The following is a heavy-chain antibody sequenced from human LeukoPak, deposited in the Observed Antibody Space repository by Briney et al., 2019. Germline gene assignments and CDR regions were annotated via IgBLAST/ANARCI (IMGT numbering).Heavy chain of an antibody. CDR3: AKKIGSGSYPLDY. Sequence: PGGSLRLSCAASGFTFGSFSMSWVRQAPGKGLEWVSVISGSGETTFYADSVRGRFTISRDNSKSTLYLQMTSLRAEDTGVYYCAKKIGSGSYPLDYWGQGTLVTISS. D-gene: IGHD3-10*01. V-gene: IGHV3-23*01. J-gene: IGHJ4*02. CDR1: GFTFGSFS. CDR2: ISGSGETT.